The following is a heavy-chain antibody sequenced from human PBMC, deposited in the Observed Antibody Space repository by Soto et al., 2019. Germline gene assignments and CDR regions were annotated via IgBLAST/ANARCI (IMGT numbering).Heavy chain of an antibody. CDR1: GGSFSGYY. V-gene: IGHV4-34*01. CDR3: AGMTHTGNHQYYLDL. D-gene: IGHD1-20*01. Sequence: QVQLQQWGAGLLKPSETLSLTCAVYGGSFSGYYCSWLRQAPGKGLEWIAEINHSVSTNYNPSLMSRVTISVDSSKNQFSLQPTSVTAADTSVYYCAGMTHTGNHQYYLDLWGQGTLVTVSA. CDR2: INHSVST. J-gene: IGHJ4*02.